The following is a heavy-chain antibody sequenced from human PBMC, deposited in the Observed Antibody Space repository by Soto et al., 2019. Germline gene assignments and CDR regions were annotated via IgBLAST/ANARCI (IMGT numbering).Heavy chain of an antibody. CDR2: IIPIFGTA. CDR3: ARGRDGYNYKDFQH. D-gene: IGHD5-12*01. CDR1: GGTFSSYA. V-gene: IGHV1-69*13. Sequence: SVKVSCKASGGTFSSYAISWVRPAPGQGLEWMGGIIPIFGTANYAQRFRGRVTITADESTSTAYMELSSLRSEDTAVYYCARGRDGYNYKDFQHWGQGTLVTVSS. J-gene: IGHJ1*01.